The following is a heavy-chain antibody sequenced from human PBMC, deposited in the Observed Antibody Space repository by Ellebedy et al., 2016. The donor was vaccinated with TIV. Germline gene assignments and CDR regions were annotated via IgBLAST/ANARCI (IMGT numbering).Heavy chain of an antibody. D-gene: IGHD3-10*01. CDR1: GFTFSSYS. J-gene: IGHJ6*02. CDR2: ITSSSSST. V-gene: IGHV3-48*01. CDR3: ARGNEGGVRGVIITTYYYYYYGMDV. Sequence: PGGSLRLSCAVSGFTFSSYSMTWVRQAPGKGLEWVSYITSSSSSTYYADSVKGRFTIFRDNAKNSLYLQMNSLRAEDTAVYYCARGNEGGVRGVIITTYYYYYYGMDVWGQGTTVTVSS.